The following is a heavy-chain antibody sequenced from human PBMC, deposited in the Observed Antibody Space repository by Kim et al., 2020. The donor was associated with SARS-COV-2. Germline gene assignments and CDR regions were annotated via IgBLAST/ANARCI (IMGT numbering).Heavy chain of an antibody. CDR2: IYHSGST. J-gene: IGHJ3*02. Sequence: SETLSLTCAVSGGSISSSNWWSWVRQPPGKGLEWIGEIYHSGSTNYNPSLKSRVTISVDKSKNQFSLKLSSVTAADTAVYYCARAIKTMIVVVIKHRRAFDIWGQGTMVTVSS. CDR3: ARAIKTMIVVVIKHRRAFDI. V-gene: IGHV4-4*02. D-gene: IGHD3-22*01. CDR1: GGSISSSNW.